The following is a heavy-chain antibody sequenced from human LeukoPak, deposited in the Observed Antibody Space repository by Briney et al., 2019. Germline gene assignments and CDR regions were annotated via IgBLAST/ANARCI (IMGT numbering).Heavy chain of an antibody. CDR3: ARDRPSSITTYWY. J-gene: IGHJ4*02. Sequence: PGGSLRLSCAASGFTFSSYSMNWVRQAPGKGLEWVSSISSSSSYIYYADSVKGRFTISRDNAENSLYLQMNSLRAEDTAVYYCARDRPSSITTYWYWGQGTLVTVSS. CDR1: GFTFSSYS. V-gene: IGHV3-21*01. CDR2: ISSSSSYI. D-gene: IGHD2/OR15-2a*01.